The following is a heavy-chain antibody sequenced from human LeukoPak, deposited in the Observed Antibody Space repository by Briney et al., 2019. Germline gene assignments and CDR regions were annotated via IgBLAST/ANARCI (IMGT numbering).Heavy chain of an antibody. D-gene: IGHD1-1*01. V-gene: IGHV4-4*07. Sequence: SETLSLTCTVSGGSISGYLWSWIRQPAGKGLEWVGRTFDSGSTSYNPSLESRVTMSVDTPKNQFSLRLSSVTAADTAVYYCARHPYSDGFDIWGQGTMVTVSS. CDR2: TFDSGST. CDR3: ARHPYSDGFDI. J-gene: IGHJ3*02. CDR1: GGSISGYL.